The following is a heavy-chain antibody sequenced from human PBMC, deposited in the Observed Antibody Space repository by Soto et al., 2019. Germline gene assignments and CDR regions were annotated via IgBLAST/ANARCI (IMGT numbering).Heavy chain of an antibody. CDR1: GYTFSSYS. J-gene: IGHJ4*02. D-gene: IGHD1-26*01. V-gene: IGHV1-69*02. CDR3: ARGAVDQPLLAVF. CDR2: VVPVLGIS. Sequence: QVQLVQSGTEVKKPGSSVKVSCKASGYTFSSYSISWVRQAPGQGLEWMGRVVPVLGISNYAQRFQGRVTITADRSTSTAYLELNSLTSEDKAVYFCARGAVDQPLLAVFWGQGTLVAVSS.